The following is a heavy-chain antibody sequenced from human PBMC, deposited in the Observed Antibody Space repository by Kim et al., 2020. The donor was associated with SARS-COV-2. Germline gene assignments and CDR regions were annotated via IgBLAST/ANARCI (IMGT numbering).Heavy chain of an antibody. V-gene: IGHV4-31*03. CDR2: IFSSGGT. D-gene: IGHD4-17*01. J-gene: IGHJ4*02. CDR1: GGSISSGGYY. Sequence: SETLSLTCTVSGGSISSGGYYWTWIRQHPGKGLEWIGYIFSSGGTSYNPSLKSRVTISVDTSKNQFSLKLSSVTAADAAVYYCARGDYGLLYFDYWGQGTQVTVSS. CDR3: ARGDYGLLYFDY.